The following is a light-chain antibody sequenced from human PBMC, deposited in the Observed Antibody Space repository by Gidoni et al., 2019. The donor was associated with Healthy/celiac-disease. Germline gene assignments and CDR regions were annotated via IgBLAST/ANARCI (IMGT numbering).Light chain of an antibody. J-gene: IGLJ2*01. V-gene: IGLV4-69*01. Sequence: QLVLTQSPSASASLGASVKLTCTLSSGHSSYAIAWHQQQPEKGPRYLMKLNSDGSHSKGDGIPDRFSGSSSGAERYLTISSLQSEDEADYYCQTWGTGIQGFGGGTKLTGL. CDR3: QTWGTGIQG. CDR2: LNSDGSH. CDR1: SGHSSYA.